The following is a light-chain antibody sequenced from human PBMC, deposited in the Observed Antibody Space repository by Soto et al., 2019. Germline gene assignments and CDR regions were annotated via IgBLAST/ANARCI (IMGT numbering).Light chain of an antibody. CDR3: QVWDSSTVV. Sequence: SSELSQPPSVSVSPGQTASITCSGDKLGDKYACWYQQRPGQSPVLVIYQDRKRPSGIPERFSGSNSGNTATLTISGTQPMDEADYYCQVWDSSTVVFGGGTKLTVL. CDR1: KLGDKY. J-gene: IGLJ2*01. V-gene: IGLV3-1*01. CDR2: QDR.